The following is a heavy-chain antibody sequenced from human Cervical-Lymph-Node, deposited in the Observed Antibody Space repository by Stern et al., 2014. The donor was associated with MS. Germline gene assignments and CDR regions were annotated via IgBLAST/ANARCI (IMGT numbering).Heavy chain of an antibody. CDR2: LIPIFGTA. Sequence: VQLEESGAEVKKPGSSVKVSCKASGGTFSSYAISWVRQAPGQGLEWMGGLIPIFGTANYAQKFQGRVTITADKSTSTAYMELSSLRSEDTAVYYCARVEGYSSGWYYYYYGMDVWGQGTTVTVSS. V-gene: IGHV1-69*06. CDR3: ARVEGYSSGWYYYYYGMDV. D-gene: IGHD6-19*01. J-gene: IGHJ6*02. CDR1: GGTFSSYA.